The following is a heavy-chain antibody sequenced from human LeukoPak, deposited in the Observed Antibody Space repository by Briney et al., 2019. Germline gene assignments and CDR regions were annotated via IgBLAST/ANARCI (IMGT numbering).Heavy chain of an antibody. J-gene: IGHJ5*02. CDR1: GYTFTGYY. CDR3: ARGRRMGSSSFNWFDP. CDR2: MNPNSGNT. Sequence: ASVKVSCKASGYTFTGYYMHWVRQAPGQGLEWMGWMNPNSGNTGYAQRLQGRVTISRNTSTSTAYMELSSLRSEDTAVYYCARGRRMGSSSFNWFDPWGQGTLVTVSS. D-gene: IGHD6-13*01. V-gene: IGHV1-8*03.